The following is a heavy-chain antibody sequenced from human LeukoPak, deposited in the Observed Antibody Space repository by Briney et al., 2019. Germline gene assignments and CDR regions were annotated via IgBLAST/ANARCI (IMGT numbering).Heavy chain of an antibody. D-gene: IGHD1-26*01. CDR3: AKGRQGGSYEYYFDY. V-gene: IGHV3-21*04. CDR1: GFTFSSYS. Sequence: GGSLRLSCTASGFTFSSYSLNWVRQAPGKGLEWVSSVSTGSNYIYYADSVKGRFTISRDNDKNSLYLQMNSLRAEDTALYYCAKGRQGGSYEYYFDYWGQGTLVTVSS. CDR2: VSTGSNYI. J-gene: IGHJ4*02.